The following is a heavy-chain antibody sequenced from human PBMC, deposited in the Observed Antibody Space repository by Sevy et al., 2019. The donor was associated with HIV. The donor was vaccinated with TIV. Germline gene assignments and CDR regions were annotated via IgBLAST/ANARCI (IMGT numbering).Heavy chain of an antibody. V-gene: IGHV3-21*01. D-gene: IGHD6-13*01. CDR1: GFTFSSYS. CDR2: ISSSSSYI. CDR3: ARVRGSSWYYFDY. Sequence: GSLRLSCAASGFTFSSYSMNWVRQAPGKGLEWVSSISSSSSYIYYADSVKGRFTISRDNAKNSLYLQMNSLRAEDTAVYYCARVRGSSWYYFDYWGQGTLVTVSS. J-gene: IGHJ4*02.